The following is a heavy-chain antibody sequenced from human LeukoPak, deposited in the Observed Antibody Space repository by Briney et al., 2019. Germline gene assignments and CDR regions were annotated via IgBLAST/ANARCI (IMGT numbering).Heavy chain of an antibody. CDR1: GLTVTSNY. J-gene: IGHJ4*02. Sequence: GRSLRLSCAASGLTVTSNYMSWIRQAPGRGLEWVSVIYSGGDTYYADSVKGRFTISRDNSKNTLYLQMNSLRAEDTAVYYCARPGYSTGAFDYWGQGTLVTVSS. D-gene: IGHD6-25*01. V-gene: IGHV3-53*01. CDR3: ARPGYSTGAFDY. CDR2: IYSGGDT.